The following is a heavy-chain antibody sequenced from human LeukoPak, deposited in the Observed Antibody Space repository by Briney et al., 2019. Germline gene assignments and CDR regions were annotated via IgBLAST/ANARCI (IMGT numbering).Heavy chain of an antibody. D-gene: IGHD4-17*01. Sequence: SETLSLTCAVYGGSLSGYYWSWIRQPPGKGLEWIGEVTHSGITNYNPSLKSRVTISEDTSKSRFSLKLSSVTAADTAVYYCARIYGDYSDFAYWGQGSPVTVSS. V-gene: IGHV4-34*01. J-gene: IGHJ4*02. CDR3: ARIYGDYSDFAY. CDR1: GGSLSGYY. CDR2: VTHSGIT.